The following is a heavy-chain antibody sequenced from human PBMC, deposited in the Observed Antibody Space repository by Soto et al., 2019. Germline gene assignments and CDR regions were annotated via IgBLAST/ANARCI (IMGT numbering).Heavy chain of an antibody. CDR3: VNLVDYYDRSGYHQFLFDY. D-gene: IGHD3-22*01. Sequence: GGSLRLSCSASGFTFSSYAMHWVRQAPGKGLEYVSAISSNGGSTYYADSVKGRFTISRDNSKNTLYLQMSSLRAEDTAVYYFVNLVDYYDRSGYHQFLFDYWSQGSLVTVSA. CDR2: ISSNGGST. CDR1: GFTFSSYA. V-gene: IGHV3-64D*06. J-gene: IGHJ4*02.